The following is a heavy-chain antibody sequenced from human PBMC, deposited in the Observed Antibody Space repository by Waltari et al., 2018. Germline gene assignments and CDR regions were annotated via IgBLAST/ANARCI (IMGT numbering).Heavy chain of an antibody. D-gene: IGHD3-10*01. V-gene: IGHV3-53*02. J-gene: IGHJ3*02. Sequence: EVQLVETGGGLIQPGGSLRLSCAASGFTVSSNYMSWVRQAPGKGLEGVAVIDSGGSTYYADSGKGRFTISMDNSKNTLYLQMNSLRAEDTAVYYCARDKYYGSGSYDAFDIWGQGTMVTVSS. CDR3: ARDKYYGSGSYDAFDI. CDR2: IDSGGST. CDR1: GFTVSSNY.